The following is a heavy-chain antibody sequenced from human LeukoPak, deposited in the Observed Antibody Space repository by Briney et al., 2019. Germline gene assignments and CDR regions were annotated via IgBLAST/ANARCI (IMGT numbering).Heavy chain of an antibody. CDR1: GFTFSSYS. J-gene: IGHJ3*02. D-gene: IGHD3-22*01. V-gene: IGHV3-21*01. Sequence: GGSLRLSCAASGFTFSSYSMNWVRQAPGKGLEWVSSISSSSSYIYYADSVKGRFTISRDSAKNSLYLQMNSLRAEDTAVYYCARASPRRYYYDSSGYYAFDIWGQGTMVTVSS. CDR3: ARASPRRYYYDSSGYYAFDI. CDR2: ISSSSSYI.